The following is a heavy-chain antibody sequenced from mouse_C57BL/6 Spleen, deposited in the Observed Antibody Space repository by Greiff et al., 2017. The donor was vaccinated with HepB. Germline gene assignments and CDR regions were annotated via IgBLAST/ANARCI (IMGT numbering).Heavy chain of an antibody. CDR2: ISDGGSYT. D-gene: IGHD1-1*01. Sequence: EVKVVESGGGLVKPGGSLKLSCAASGFTFSSYAMSWVRQTPEKRLEWVATISDGGSYTYYPDNVKGRFTISRDNAKNNLYLQMSHLKSEDTAMYYCARATVVARGYFDYWGQGTTLTVSS. J-gene: IGHJ2*01. CDR3: ARATVVARGYFDY. CDR1: GFTFSSYA. V-gene: IGHV5-4*03.